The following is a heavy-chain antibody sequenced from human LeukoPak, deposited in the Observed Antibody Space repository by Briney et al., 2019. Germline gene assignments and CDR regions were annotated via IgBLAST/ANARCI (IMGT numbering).Heavy chain of an antibody. CDR3: AGRGPYYYDSSGYYGVFDY. J-gene: IGHJ4*02. V-gene: IGHV4-59*01. D-gene: IGHD3-22*01. CDR2: IYYSGST. Sequence: PSETLSLTCTVSGGSISSYYWSWIRQPPGKELEWIGYIYYSGSTKYNPALKSRVTISVDMSKNQFSLKLSSVTAADTAVYYCAGRGPYYYDSSGYYGVFDYWGQGTLVTVSS. CDR1: GGSISSYY.